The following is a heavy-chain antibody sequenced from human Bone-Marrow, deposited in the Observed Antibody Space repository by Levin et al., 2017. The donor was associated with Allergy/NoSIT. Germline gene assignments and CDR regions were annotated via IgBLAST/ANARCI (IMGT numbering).Heavy chain of an antibody. CDR3: ARWVPGTTIKRNYYYYMDV. Sequence: GESLKISCKASGYTFTGYYMHWVRQAPGQGLEWMGRINPNSGCPNYAQKFQGRVTMTRDTSISTAYMELSRLRSDDTAVYYCARWVPGTTIKRNYYYYMDVWGKGTTVTVSS. CDR2: INPNSGCP. V-gene: IGHV1-2*06. D-gene: IGHD1-7*01. CDR1: GYTFTGYY. J-gene: IGHJ6*03.